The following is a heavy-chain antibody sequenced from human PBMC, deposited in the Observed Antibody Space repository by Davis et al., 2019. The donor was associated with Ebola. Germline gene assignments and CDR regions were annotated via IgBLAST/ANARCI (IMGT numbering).Heavy chain of an antibody. CDR3: ARLEGGGMDV. CDR2: IYYSGST. Sequence: MPSETLSLTCTVSGGSISSSSYYWGWIRQPPGKGLEWIGSIYYSGSTYYNPSLKSRVTISVDTSKNQFSLKLSSVTAADTAVYYCARLEGGGMDVWGQGTTVTVSS. V-gene: IGHV4-39*01. D-gene: IGHD3-3*01. J-gene: IGHJ6*02. CDR1: GGSISSSSYY.